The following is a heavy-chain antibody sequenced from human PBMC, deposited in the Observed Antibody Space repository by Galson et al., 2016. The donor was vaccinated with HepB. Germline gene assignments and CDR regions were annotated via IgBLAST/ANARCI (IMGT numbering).Heavy chain of an antibody. CDR2: MSYEGSNK. V-gene: IGHV3-30-3*01. CDR1: GFTFTSYA. Sequence: SLRLSCAASGFTFTSYAMHWVRQAPGKGLEWVAVMSYEGSNKYYADSVKGRFIISRDNSKNTLYLQMNSLRVEDTAVYYCARDRDGSSWYVGLGWFDPWGQGTLVIVSS. D-gene: IGHD6-13*01. CDR3: ARDRDGSSWYVGLGWFDP. J-gene: IGHJ5*02.